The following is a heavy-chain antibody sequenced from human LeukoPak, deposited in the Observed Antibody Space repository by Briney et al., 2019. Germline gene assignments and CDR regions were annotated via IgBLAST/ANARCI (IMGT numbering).Heavy chain of an antibody. V-gene: IGHV3-48*04. Sequence: PGGSLRLSCAASGFTFSSYRMNWVRQAPGKGLEWVSYISSSSSTIYYADSVKGRFTISRDNAKNSLYLQMNSLRAEDTAVYYCARGNPHYYDSSGYPSYYFDYWGQGTLVTVSS. CDR2: ISSSSSTI. J-gene: IGHJ4*02. D-gene: IGHD3-22*01. CDR3: ARGNPHYYDSSGYPSYYFDY. CDR1: GFTFSSYR.